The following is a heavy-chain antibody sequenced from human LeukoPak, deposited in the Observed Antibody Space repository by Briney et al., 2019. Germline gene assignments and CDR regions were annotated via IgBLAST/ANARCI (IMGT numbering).Heavy chain of an antibody. CDR1: GYTFTNYD. V-gene: IGHV1-8*03. CDR2: MNPNSGNT. D-gene: IGHD6-19*01. J-gene: IGHJ6*03. Sequence: ASVKVSCEASGYTFTNYDITWVRQVTGQGLEWMGWMNPNSGNTDYAQKFQGRVTITRNTSISTAYMELNSLRSEDTAVYYCARRAVGNSYYYYMDVWGKGTTVTVSS. CDR3: ARRAVGNSYYYYMDV.